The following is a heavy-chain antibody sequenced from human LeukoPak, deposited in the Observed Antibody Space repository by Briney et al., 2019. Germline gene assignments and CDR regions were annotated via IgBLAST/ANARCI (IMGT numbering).Heavy chain of an antibody. D-gene: IGHD1-1*01. CDR1: GYTFNIHY. J-gene: IGHJ4*02. CDR2: INSNSGAT. V-gene: IGHV1-2*02. Sequence: GASVKVSCKASGYTFNIHYIHWVRQAPGQGLEWVGWINSNSGATQYAQKFQGRVIMTTDTSITTVYMELSMLTSDDTAVYYCARETTEAVYYWGQGTLVSVSS. CDR3: ARETTEAVYY.